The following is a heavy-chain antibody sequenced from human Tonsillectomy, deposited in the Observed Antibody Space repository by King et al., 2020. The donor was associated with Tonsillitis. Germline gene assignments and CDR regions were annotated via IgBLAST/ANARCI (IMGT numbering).Heavy chain of an antibody. D-gene: IGHD5-18*01. J-gene: IGHJ3*02. CDR1: GFTFSSYG. Sequence: VQLVESGGGVVQPGRSLRLSCAASGFTFSSYGMHWVRQAPGKGLEWVAVISYDGSNKYYADSVKGRFTISRDNSKNTLYLQMNSLRAEDTAVYYCAKVLGRYSYGQDAFDIWGQGTIVTVSS. CDR3: AKVLGRYSYGQDAFDI. CDR2: ISYDGSNK. V-gene: IGHV3-30*18.